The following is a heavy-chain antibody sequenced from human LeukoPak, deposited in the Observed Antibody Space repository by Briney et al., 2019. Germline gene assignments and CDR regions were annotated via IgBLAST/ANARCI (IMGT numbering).Heavy chain of an antibody. CDR2: INAGNGDT. CDR3: VRGYIAVAGIFVY. V-gene: IGHV1-3*01. Sequence: ASVKVSCKTSGYTFTNYAIHWVRQAPGQRREWVGWINAGNGDTKYSQKFQDRVTITRDTSASTAYMELSSLRSEDTAVYYCVRGYIAVAGIFVYWGQGTLVTVSS. J-gene: IGHJ4*02. D-gene: IGHD6-19*01. CDR1: GYTFTNYA.